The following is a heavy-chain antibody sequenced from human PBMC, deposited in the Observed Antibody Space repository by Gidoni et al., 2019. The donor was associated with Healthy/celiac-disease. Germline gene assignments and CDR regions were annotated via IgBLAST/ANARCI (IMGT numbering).Heavy chain of an antibody. CDR2: IDYSGST. CDR3: ARGDTYYYDSSGFHPFDY. J-gene: IGHJ4*02. D-gene: IGHD3-22*01. V-gene: IGHV4-31*03. Sequence: QVQLQESGPGLVKPSQTLSLTCTVSAGSISSGGYYWSWIRQHPGKGLEWIGYIDYSGSTYYNPSLKSRVTISVDTSKNQFSLKLSSVTAADTAVYYCARGDTYYYDSSGFHPFDYWGQGTLVTVSS. CDR1: AGSISSGGYY.